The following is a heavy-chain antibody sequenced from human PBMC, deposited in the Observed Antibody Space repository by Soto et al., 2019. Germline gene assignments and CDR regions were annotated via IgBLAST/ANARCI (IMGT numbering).Heavy chain of an antibody. Sequence: ASVKVSCKASGYTFTSYDINWVRQATGQGLEWMGWMNPNNGNTNYAQKLQGRVTMTTDTSTSTAYMELRSLRSDDTAVYYCARDATLYYYDSSGPFDYWGQGTLVTVSS. CDR1: GYTFTSYD. V-gene: IGHV1-18*01. CDR3: ARDATLYYYDSSGPFDY. D-gene: IGHD3-22*01. J-gene: IGHJ4*02. CDR2: MNPNNGNT.